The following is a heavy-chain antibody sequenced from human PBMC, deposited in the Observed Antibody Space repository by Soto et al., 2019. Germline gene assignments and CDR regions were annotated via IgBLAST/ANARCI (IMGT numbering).Heavy chain of an antibody. CDR1: GYTFTGYY. Sequence: ASVKVSCKASGYTFTGYYMHWVRQAPGQGLEWMGWINPNSGGTNYAQKFQGWVTMTRDTSISTAYMELSRLRSDDTAVYYCAREGVDIVATINWNYYYGMDVWGQGTTVTVS. D-gene: IGHD5-12*01. CDR2: INPNSGGT. J-gene: IGHJ6*02. V-gene: IGHV1-2*04. CDR3: AREGVDIVATINWNYYYGMDV.